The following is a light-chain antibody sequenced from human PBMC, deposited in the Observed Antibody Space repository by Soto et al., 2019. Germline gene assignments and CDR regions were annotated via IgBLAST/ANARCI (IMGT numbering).Light chain of an antibody. CDR3: AAWDDSLSGVL. V-gene: IGLV1-47*01. J-gene: IGLJ2*01. Sequence: QSVLTQSPSASGAPGQRVIISCSGSSSNIGSNYVYWYQQLPGTAPKLLIYRNNQRRSGVPDRFSGSKSGTSVSLAISGLRSEDEADDYCAAWDDSLSGVLFGGGTKLPVL. CDR2: RNN. CDR1: SSNIGSNY.